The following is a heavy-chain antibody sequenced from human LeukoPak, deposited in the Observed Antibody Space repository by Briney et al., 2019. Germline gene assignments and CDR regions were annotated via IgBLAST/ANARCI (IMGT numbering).Heavy chain of an antibody. D-gene: IGHD2-2*01. J-gene: IGHJ4*02. V-gene: IGHV3-72*01. CDR3: ARELGYRSSSSCSRPLDY. CDR1: GFTFSDHY. CDR2: TRNKANSFTT. Sequence: GGSLRLSCGASGFTFSDHYMDWVRQAPGKGLEWVGRTRNKANSFTTEYAASVKGRFTISRDDSKSSLYLQMNSLKTEDTAVYYCARELGYRSSSSCSRPLDYWGQGTLVTVSS.